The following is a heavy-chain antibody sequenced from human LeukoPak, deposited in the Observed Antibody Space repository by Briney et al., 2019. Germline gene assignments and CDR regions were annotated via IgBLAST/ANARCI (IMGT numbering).Heavy chain of an antibody. Sequence: SCKASGYTFTSFAMSWVRQAPGKWLEWVSTISRSGVATYYANSVKGRFTISRDNSKNTVYVQMNSLRAEDTAIYYCAKHSHDGSAPYYEVQLDYWGQGTLVTVS. CDR1: GYTFTSFA. CDR3: AKHSHDGSAPYYEVQLDY. J-gene: IGHJ4*02. CDR2: ISRSGVAT. D-gene: IGHD3-22*01. V-gene: IGHV3-23*01.